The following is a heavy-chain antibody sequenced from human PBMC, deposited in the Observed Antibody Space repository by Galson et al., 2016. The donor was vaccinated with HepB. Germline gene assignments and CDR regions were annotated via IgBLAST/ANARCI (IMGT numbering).Heavy chain of an antibody. CDR2: ISAYNGNT. D-gene: IGHD3-10*01. CDR1: GYTFTSYG. J-gene: IGHJ6*02. CDR3: ARVFTMVRGVTNTFYYYGMDV. Sequence: SVKVSCKASGYTFTSYGISWVRQAPGQGLEWMGWISAYNGNTYYAQKLQGRVTMTRDTSISTAYMELSGLKSDDTAVYYCARVFTMVRGVTNTFYYYGMDVWGQGTTVTVAS. V-gene: IGHV1-18*01.